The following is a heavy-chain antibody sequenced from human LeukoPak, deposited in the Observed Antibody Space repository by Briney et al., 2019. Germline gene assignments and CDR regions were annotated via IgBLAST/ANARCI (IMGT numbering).Heavy chain of an antibody. V-gene: IGHV4-4*07. CDR3: ASIAAAGTGY. Sequence: PSETLSLTCTVSACTISSYYWSWIRQPAGKGLEWIGRIYTSGSTNYNPSLKSRVTMSVDTSKNQFSLKPSSVTAADTAVYYCASIAAAGTGYWGQGTLVTVSS. CDR2: IYTSGST. D-gene: IGHD6-13*01. J-gene: IGHJ4*02. CDR1: ACTISSYY.